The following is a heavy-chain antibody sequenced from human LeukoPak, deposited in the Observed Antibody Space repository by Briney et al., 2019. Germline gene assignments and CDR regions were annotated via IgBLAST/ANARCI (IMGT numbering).Heavy chain of an antibody. Sequence: ASVKVSRKASGYTFTSYYMHWVRQAPGQGLEWMGIINPSGGSTSYAQKFQGRVTMTRDMSTSTVYMELSSLRSEDTAVYYCARGGPHYDFWSGYPGYWGQGTLVTVSS. CDR1: GYTFTSYY. V-gene: IGHV1-46*01. CDR2: INPSGGST. D-gene: IGHD3-3*01. J-gene: IGHJ4*02. CDR3: ARGGPHYDFWSGYPGY.